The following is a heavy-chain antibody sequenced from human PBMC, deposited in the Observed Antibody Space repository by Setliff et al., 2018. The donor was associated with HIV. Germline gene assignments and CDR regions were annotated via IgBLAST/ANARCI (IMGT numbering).Heavy chain of an antibody. CDR3: ARQLSNSFDY. CDR2: IYTTQTT. J-gene: IGHJ4*02. Sequence: PSETLSLTCSIFYGSINNHYWTWIRQPPGEGLEWIGYIYTTQTTKYNPSLKSRVTISVDRSINTAYMELSGLTSDDTAVYYCARQLSNSFDYWGQGSRVTVSS. CDR1: YGSINNHY. V-gene: IGHV4-59*11. D-gene: IGHD1-1*01.